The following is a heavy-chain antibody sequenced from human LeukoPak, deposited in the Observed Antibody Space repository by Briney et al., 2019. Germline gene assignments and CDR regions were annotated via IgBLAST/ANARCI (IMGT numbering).Heavy chain of an antibody. CDR3: ARGLLRSSVDY. CDR1: GFTFSSYV. Sequence: GGSLRLSCAASGFTFSSYVMHWVRQAPGKGLEWVSYISSSGSTIYYADSVKGRFTISRDNAKNSLYLQMNSLRAEDTAVYYCARGLLRSSVDYWGQGTLVTVSS. CDR2: ISSSGSTI. D-gene: IGHD6-13*01. V-gene: IGHV3-48*04. J-gene: IGHJ4*02.